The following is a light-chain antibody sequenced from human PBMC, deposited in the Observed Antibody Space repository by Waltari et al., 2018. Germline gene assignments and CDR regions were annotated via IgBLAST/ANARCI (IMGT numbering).Light chain of an antibody. Sequence: EIMLPQSPGILSLSPGERATLSCRASQSISRYLAWYQQKPGQAPRLLIYDAASRATGIPGRFSGSGSGTDFSLNISRLEPEDSAVYYCQKYGTLPATFGQGTKVEIK. CDR1: QSISRY. V-gene: IGKV3-20*01. CDR3: QKYGTLPAT. J-gene: IGKJ1*01. CDR2: DAA.